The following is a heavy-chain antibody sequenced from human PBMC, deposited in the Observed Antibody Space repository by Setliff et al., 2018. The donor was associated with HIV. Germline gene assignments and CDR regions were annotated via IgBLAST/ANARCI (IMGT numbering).Heavy chain of an antibody. Sequence: ASVKVSCKASGYSFTNYDINWVRQASGHGLEWVGWMSPKSGYADYAQKFQGRVTMTRNTSINTVYMELSSLKSEDTAVYYCARDKSDIVGEVWLDPWGQGTLVTVS. V-gene: IGHV1-8*01. J-gene: IGHJ5*02. D-gene: IGHD2-21*01. CDR2: MSPKSGYA. CDR1: GYSFTNYD. CDR3: ARDKSDIVGEVWLDP.